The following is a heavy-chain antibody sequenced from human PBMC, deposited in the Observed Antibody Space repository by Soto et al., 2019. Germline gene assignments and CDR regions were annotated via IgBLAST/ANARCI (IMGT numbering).Heavy chain of an antibody. Sequence: ASVKVSCKASGGTFSSYAISWVRQAPGQGLEWMGGIIPIFGTANYAQKFQGRVTITADESTSTAYMELSSLRSEDTAVYYCARDLRGEYYYDSSGYYGDAFDIWGQGTMVTVSS. D-gene: IGHD3-22*01. CDR3: ARDLRGEYYYDSSGYYGDAFDI. CDR1: GGTFSSYA. V-gene: IGHV1-69*13. CDR2: IIPIFGTA. J-gene: IGHJ3*02.